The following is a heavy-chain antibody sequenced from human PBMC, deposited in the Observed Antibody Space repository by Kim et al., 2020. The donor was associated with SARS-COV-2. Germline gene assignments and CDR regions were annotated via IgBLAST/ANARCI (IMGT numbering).Heavy chain of an antibody. Sequence: GGSLRLSCAASGFTFSSYWMSWVRQAPGKGLEWVANIKQDGSEKYYVDSVKGRFTISRDNAKNSLYLQMNSLRAEDTAVYYCARDLASHAMALWFGELPGGVDAFDIWGQGTMVTVSS. J-gene: IGHJ3*02. CDR3: ARDLASHAMALWFGELPGGVDAFDI. CDR2: IKQDGSEK. CDR1: GFTFSSYW. V-gene: IGHV3-7*03. D-gene: IGHD3-10*01.